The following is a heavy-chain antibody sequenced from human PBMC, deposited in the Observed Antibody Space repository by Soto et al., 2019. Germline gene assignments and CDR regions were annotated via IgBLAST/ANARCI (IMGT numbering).Heavy chain of an antibody. CDR3: AKEQWLVRVYYGMDV. V-gene: IGHV3-23*01. J-gene: IGHJ6*02. Sequence: XXSLRLSCAASGFTFSNKAMRWVRQAPGKGLEWVSGISGSGGSTNYADSVKGRFTISRDNPKNTLYLQMNSLRVDDTAVYYCAKEQWLVRVYYGMDVWGQGTTVTVSS. CDR1: GFTFSNKA. D-gene: IGHD6-19*01. CDR2: ISGSGGST.